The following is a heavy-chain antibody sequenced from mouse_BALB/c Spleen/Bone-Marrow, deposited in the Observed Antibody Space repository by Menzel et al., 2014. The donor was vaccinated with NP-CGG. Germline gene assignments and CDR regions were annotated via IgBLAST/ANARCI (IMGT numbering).Heavy chain of an antibody. Sequence: QVQLQQSGPGLVAPSQSLSITCTVSGFSLTSYGVHWVRQPPGKGLEWLGVIWAGGSTDYNSALMSRLSISKDNSKSQVFLKMNSLQTDDTAMYYCARGLLRYFAMDYWGQGTSVTVSS. D-gene: IGHD1-1*01. CDR1: GFSLTSYG. V-gene: IGHV2-9*02. J-gene: IGHJ4*01. CDR3: ARGLLRYFAMDY. CDR2: IWAGGST.